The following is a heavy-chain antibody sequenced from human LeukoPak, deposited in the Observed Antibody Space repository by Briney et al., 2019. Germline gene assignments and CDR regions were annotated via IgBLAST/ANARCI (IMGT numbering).Heavy chain of an antibody. CDR3: ARFLRGSYAFDI. CDR1: GDSIINYY. J-gene: IGHJ3*02. CDR2: IYYSGST. V-gene: IGHV4-59*01. D-gene: IGHD1-26*01. Sequence: SETLSLTCTVSGDSIINYYWTWIRQPPGKGLEWIGYIYYSGSTNYNPSLKSRVTISVDTSKNQFSLKLSSVTAADTAVYYCARFLRGSYAFDIWGQGTMVTVSS.